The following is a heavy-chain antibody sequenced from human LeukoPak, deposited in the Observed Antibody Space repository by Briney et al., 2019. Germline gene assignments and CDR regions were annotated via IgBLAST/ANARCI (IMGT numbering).Heavy chain of an antibody. CDR2: ISAYNGNT. CDR1: GHTFTSYG. J-gene: IGHJ6*02. Sequence: ASVKVSCKASGHTFTSYGISWVRQAPGQGLEWRGWISAYNGNTNYAQKLQGRVTMTTDTSTSTAYMELRSLRSDDTAVYYCARVGFSDCSSTSCYHYYYGMDVWGQGTTVTVSS. D-gene: IGHD2-2*01. V-gene: IGHV1-18*01. CDR3: ARVGFSDCSSTSCYHYYYGMDV.